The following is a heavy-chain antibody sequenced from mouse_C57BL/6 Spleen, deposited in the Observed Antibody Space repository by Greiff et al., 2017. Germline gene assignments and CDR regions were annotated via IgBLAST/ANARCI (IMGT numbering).Heavy chain of an antibody. J-gene: IGHJ1*03. V-gene: IGHV1-80*01. D-gene: IGHD1-1*01. Sequence: QVQLKQSGAELVKPGASVKISCKASGYAFSSYWMNWVKQRPGKGLEWIGQIYPGDGDTNYNGKFKGKATLTADKSSSTAYMQLSSLTSEDSAVYFCARHYGSRTGYFDVWGTGTTVTVSS. CDR1: GYAFSSYW. CDR2: IYPGDGDT. CDR3: ARHYGSRTGYFDV.